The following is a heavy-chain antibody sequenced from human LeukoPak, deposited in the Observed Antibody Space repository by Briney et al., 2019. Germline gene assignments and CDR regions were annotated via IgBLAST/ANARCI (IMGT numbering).Heavy chain of an antibody. CDR1: GYTFTGYY. CDR3: ARHMTTANNWFDP. Sequence: AASVKVSCKASGYTFTGYYIHWVRQAPGQGLEWMGWINPNSGGTNYEQKFQGWVIMTRDTSISTAYMELSSLRYDDTAVYYCARHMTTANNWFDPWGQGTLVTVSS. J-gene: IGHJ5*02. CDR2: INPNSGGT. V-gene: IGHV1-2*04. D-gene: IGHD4-17*01.